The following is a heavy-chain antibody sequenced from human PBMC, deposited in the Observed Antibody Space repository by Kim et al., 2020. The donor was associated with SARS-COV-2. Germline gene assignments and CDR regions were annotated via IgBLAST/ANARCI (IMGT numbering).Heavy chain of an antibody. Sequence: SETLSLTCTVSGGSISSSSYYWGWIRQPPGKGLEWIGSIYYSGSTYYNPSLKSRVTISVDTSKNQFSLKLSSVTAADTAVYYCACPTLGSGSYYNSYAFDIWGQGTMVTVSS. J-gene: IGHJ3*02. CDR2: IYYSGST. V-gene: IGHV4-39*01. CDR1: GGSISSSSYY. D-gene: IGHD3-10*01. CDR3: ACPTLGSGSYYNSYAFDI.